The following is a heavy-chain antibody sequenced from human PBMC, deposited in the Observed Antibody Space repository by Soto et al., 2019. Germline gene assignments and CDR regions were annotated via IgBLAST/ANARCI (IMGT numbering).Heavy chain of an antibody. CDR2: IIPIFGTA. V-gene: IGHV1-69*06. Sequence: SVKVSCKASGGTFSSYAIIWVRQAPGQGLEWMGGIIPIFGTANYAQKFQGRVTITADKSTSTAYMELSSLRSEDTAVYYCARDSQLNYYDSSGSVYYYYGMDVWGQGTTVTVSS. CDR1: GGTFSSYA. J-gene: IGHJ6*02. D-gene: IGHD3-22*01. CDR3: ARDSQLNYYDSSGSVYYYYGMDV.